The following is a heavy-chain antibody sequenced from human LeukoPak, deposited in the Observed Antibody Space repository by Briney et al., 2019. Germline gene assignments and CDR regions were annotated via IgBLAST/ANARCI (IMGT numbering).Heavy chain of an antibody. V-gene: IGHV4-34*01. Sequence: PSETLSLTCAVYGGSFSGYYWSWIRQPPGKGLEWIGEINHSGSTNYNPSLKSRVTISVDTSKNQFSLKLSSVTAADTAVYYCARRGAYYYGSGSSPFDYWGQGTLVTVSS. CDR1: GGSFSGYY. CDR2: INHSGST. D-gene: IGHD3-10*01. CDR3: ARRGAYYYGSGSSPFDY. J-gene: IGHJ4*02.